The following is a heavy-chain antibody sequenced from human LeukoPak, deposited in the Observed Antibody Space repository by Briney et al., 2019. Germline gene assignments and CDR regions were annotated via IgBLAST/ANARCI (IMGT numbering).Heavy chain of an antibody. V-gene: IGHV3-30*19. Sequence: GGSLRLSCAASGFTFSSYGMHWVRQAPGKGLEWVAVISYHGSTEYYADSVKGRFTISRDNSNNKMYLQMNSLRVEDTAVYYCARDMRDSAQSRYFYGYEFDYWGQGTLVTVSS. CDR2: ISYHGSTE. CDR1: GFTFSSYG. J-gene: IGHJ4*02. CDR3: ARDMRDSAQSRYFYGYEFDY. D-gene: IGHD5-18*01.